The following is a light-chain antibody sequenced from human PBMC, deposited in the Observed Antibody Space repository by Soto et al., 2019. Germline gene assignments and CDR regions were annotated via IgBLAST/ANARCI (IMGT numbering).Light chain of an antibody. CDR2: GAS. CDR3: QQYGSSLIT. V-gene: IGKV3-20*01. J-gene: IGKJ5*01. Sequence: EIVLTQSPVTLSLSPGERATLSCRASQSVSNNYLAWYQQKPGQAPRLLIYGASNRATGIPDRFSGSGSGTDFTLTISRLEPEDFAVYYCQQYGSSLITFGQGTRLEIK. CDR1: QSVSNNY.